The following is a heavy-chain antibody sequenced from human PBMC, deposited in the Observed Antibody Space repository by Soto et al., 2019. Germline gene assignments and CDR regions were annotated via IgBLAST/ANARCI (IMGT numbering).Heavy chain of an antibody. CDR1: GFTFSSYA. CDR2: ISYDGSNK. Sequence: PGGSLRLSCAASGFTFSSYAMHWVRQAPGKGLEWVAVISYDGSNKYYADSVKGRFTISRDNSKNTLYLQVNSLRAEDTAVYYCARVGPEIFDYWGQGTLVTVSS. V-gene: IGHV3-30-3*01. J-gene: IGHJ4*02. CDR3: ARVGPEIFDY.